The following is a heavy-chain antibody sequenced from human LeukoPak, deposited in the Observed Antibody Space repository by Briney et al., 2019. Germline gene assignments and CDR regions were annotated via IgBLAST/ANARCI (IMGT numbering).Heavy chain of an antibody. CDR1: GFTFSSYA. CDR3: ARLPVGALFEY. CDR2: ISSSGSTI. V-gene: IGHV3-48*01. D-gene: IGHD1-26*01. J-gene: IGHJ4*02. Sequence: PGGSLRLSCAASGFTFSSYAMNWVRQAPGKGLEWLSYISSSGSTIYYADSVKGRFTISRDNSKNTLYLQMNSLRAEDTAVYYCARLPVGALFEYWGQGTLVTVSS.